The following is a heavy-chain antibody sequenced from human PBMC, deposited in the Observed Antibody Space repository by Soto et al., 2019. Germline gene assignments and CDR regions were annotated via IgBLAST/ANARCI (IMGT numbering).Heavy chain of an antibody. CDR3: ARHQGTTSLTDY. Sequence: QLQLQESGPGLVKPSETLSLTCTVSGGSISSSSYYWGWIRQPPGKGLEWIGSIYYSGSTYYNPSLKSRVTISVDTSKNEFSLKLSSVTAADTAVYYCARHQGTTSLTDYWGQGTLITVSS. CDR2: IYYSGST. V-gene: IGHV4-39*01. J-gene: IGHJ4*02. D-gene: IGHD1-1*01. CDR1: GGSISSSSYY.